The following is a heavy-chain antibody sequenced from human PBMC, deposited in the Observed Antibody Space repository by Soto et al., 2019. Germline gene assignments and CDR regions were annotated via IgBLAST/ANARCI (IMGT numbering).Heavy chain of an antibody. Sequence: SETLSLTCTVSGGSITSGSYYWGWIRQPSGKGLEWIGSIDYSGTTYYTPSLKSRVTISVDTSKNQFSLKLSSVTAADTAVYYCARGFYYDSSGYYHWGQGTLVTVSS. D-gene: IGHD3-22*01. CDR2: IDYSGTT. V-gene: IGHV4-39*07. CDR1: GGSITSGSYY. J-gene: IGHJ5*02. CDR3: ARGFYYDSSGYYH.